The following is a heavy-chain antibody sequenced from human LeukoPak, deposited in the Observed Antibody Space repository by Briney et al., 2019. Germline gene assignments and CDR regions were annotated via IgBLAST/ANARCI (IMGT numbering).Heavy chain of an antibody. CDR1: GYSFTSYW. Sequence: GESLKISCKGSGYSFTSYWIGWVRQMPGEGLEWMGIIHPGDSDTRYSPSFQGQVTISADKSISTAYLQWSSLQASDTAMYYCPRHWSPYYDSSAMVDWGQGTLVTVSS. J-gene: IGHJ4*02. V-gene: IGHV5-51*01. CDR3: PRHWSPYYDSSAMVD. D-gene: IGHD3-22*01. CDR2: IHPGDSDT.